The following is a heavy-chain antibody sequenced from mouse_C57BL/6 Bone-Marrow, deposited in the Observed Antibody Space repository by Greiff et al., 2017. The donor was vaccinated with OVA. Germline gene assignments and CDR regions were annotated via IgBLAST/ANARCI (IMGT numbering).Heavy chain of an antibody. CDR1: GYTFTSYW. CDR3: AREDYYGNSLAY. D-gene: IGHD1-1*01. Sequence: QVQLQQPGAELVMPGASVKLSCKASGYTFTSYWMHWVKQRPGQGLEWIGEIDPSDSYTNYNQKFKGKSTWIGDKSSSTAYMQLSSLTSEDSAVYYCAREDYYGNSLAYWGQATTLTVSS. J-gene: IGHJ2*01. CDR2: IDPSDSYT. V-gene: IGHV1-69*01.